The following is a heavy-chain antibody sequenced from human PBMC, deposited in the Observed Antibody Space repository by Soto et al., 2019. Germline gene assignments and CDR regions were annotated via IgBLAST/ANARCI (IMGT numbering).Heavy chain of an antibody. D-gene: IGHD1-26*01. CDR3: AKVKGKWELLPSYYFDY. CDR1: GFTFSSYG. CDR2: ISYDGSNK. V-gene: IGHV3-30*18. Sequence: QVQLVESGGGVVQPGRSLRLSCAASGFTFSSYGMHWVRQAPGKGLEWVAVISYDGSNKYYADSVKGRFTITRDNSKNTLYLQMNSLRADDTAVYYCAKVKGKWELLPSYYFDYWGQGTLVTVSS. J-gene: IGHJ4*02.